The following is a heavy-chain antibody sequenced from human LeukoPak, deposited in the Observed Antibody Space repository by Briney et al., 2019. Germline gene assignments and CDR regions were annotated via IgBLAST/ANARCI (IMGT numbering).Heavy chain of an antibody. V-gene: IGHV4-39*07. CDR2: INYSGDT. Sequence: SETLSLTCTVSGGSISSSSYYWGWIRQPPGKGLEWIETINYSGDTYYNPSLKSRVTISVDSYENQSSLKLSSGTAADTAVYYCGRLQALTGSFDYWGQGALVTVSS. D-gene: IGHD1-20*01. J-gene: IGHJ4*02. CDR3: GRLQALTGSFDY. CDR1: GGSISSSSYY.